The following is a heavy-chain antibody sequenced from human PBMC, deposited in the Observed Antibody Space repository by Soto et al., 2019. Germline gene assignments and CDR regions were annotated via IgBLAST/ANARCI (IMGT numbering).Heavy chain of an antibody. CDR2: IIPIFGTA. V-gene: IGHV1-69*13. CDR3: TYYYDSSDQEVWFDP. Sequence: ASVKVSCKASGGTFSSYAISWVRQAPGQGLEWMGGIIPIFGTANYAQKFQGRVTITADESTSTAYMELSSLRSEDTAVYYRTYYYDSSDQEVWFDPWGQGTLVTVSS. J-gene: IGHJ5*02. CDR1: GGTFSSYA. D-gene: IGHD3-22*01.